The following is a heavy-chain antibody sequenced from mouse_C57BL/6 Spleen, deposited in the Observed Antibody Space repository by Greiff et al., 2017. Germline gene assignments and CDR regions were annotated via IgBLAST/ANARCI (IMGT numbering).Heavy chain of an antibody. CDR3: ARSGYVSSWFAY. CDR2: IYPRSGNT. D-gene: IGHD2-2*01. CDR1: GYTFTSYG. J-gene: IGHJ3*01. V-gene: IGHV1-81*01. Sequence: QVQLQESGAELARPGASVKLSCKASGYTFTSYGISWVKQRPGQGLEWIGEIYPRSGNTYYNEKFKGKATLTADKSSSTAYMELRSLTSEDSAVXFCARSGYVSSWFAYWGQGTLVTVSA.